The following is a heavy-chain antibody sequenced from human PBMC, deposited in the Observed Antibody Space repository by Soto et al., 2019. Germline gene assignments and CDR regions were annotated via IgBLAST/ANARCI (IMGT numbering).Heavy chain of an antibody. V-gene: IGHV4-59*02. J-gene: IGHJ4*02. CDR2: MHYTGIT. CDR1: GDSVTSHY. D-gene: IGHD2-2*01. Sequence: SETLSLTCSFSGDSVTSHYLTWIRQSPEKGLESIAYMHYTGITHYNPSLKSRLAISVDTSKNQFSLRLTSVTAADTAVYFCARVRTEYAGLDYWGQGTLVTVSS. CDR3: ARVRTEYAGLDY.